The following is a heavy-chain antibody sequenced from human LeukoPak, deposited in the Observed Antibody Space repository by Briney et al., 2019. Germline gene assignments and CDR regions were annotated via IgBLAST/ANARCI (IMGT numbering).Heavy chain of an antibody. CDR1: GGSISSGGYY. V-gene: IGHV4-31*03. Sequence: SQTLSLTCTVSGGSISSGGYYWSWIRQHPGKGLEWIGYVYYSGSTNYNPSLKSRVTMSVDTSKNQFSLKLSSVTAADTAVYYCARVKGFWGRGWYMDVWGKGTTVTVSS. CDR3: ARVKGFWGRGWYMDV. J-gene: IGHJ6*03. CDR2: VYYSGST. D-gene: IGHD7-27*01.